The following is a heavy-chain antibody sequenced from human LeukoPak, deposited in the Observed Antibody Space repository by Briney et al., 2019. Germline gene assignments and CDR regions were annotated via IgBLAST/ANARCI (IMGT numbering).Heavy chain of an antibody. V-gene: IGHV4-34*01. CDR1: GGSFSGYY. CDR2: INHSGST. CDR3: ARVKTWRAFDI. Sequence: SETLSLTCAVYGGSFSGYYWSWIRQPPGKGLEWIGEINHSGSTNYDPSLKSRVTISVDTSKNQFSLKLSSVTAADTAVYYCARVKTWRAFDIWGQETMVTVSS. J-gene: IGHJ3*02.